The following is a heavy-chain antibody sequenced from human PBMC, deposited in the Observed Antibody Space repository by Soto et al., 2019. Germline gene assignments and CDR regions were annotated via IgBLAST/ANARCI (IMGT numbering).Heavy chain of an antibody. CDR3: AREKYDFWSGYYYYYGMDV. CDR1: GGSISSGGYY. D-gene: IGHD3-3*01. Sequence: SETLSLTCTVSGGSISSGGYYWSWIRQHPGKGLEWIGYIYYSGSTYYNPSLKSRVTISVDTSKNQFSLKLSSVTAADTAVYYCAREKYDFWSGYYYYYGMDVWGQGTTVTVSS. CDR2: IYYSGST. J-gene: IGHJ6*02. V-gene: IGHV4-31*03.